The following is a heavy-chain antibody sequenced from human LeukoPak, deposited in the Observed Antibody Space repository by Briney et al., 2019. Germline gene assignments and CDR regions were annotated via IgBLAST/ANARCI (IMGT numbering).Heavy chain of an antibody. Sequence: GGSLRLSCAASGFTLRTYWMTWVRQAPGKGLEWVANINEDGSAQYYMDSVEGRFTISRDNAKNSLYLQVNTLRPEDTAVYYCATNNLFRLEYWGQGTLVTVRS. D-gene: IGHD3-3*01. CDR2: INEDGSAQ. CDR3: ATNNLFRLEY. V-gene: IGHV3-7*01. J-gene: IGHJ4*02. CDR1: GFTLRTYW.